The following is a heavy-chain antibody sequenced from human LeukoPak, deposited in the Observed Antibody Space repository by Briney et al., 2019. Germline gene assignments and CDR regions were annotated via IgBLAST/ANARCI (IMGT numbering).Heavy chain of an antibody. CDR1: GFTFSSYG. CDR2: IRYDGSKK. V-gene: IGHV3-30*02. D-gene: IGHD3-10*01. CDR3: AKDRATMVRGVIDIGWFDP. J-gene: IGHJ5*02. Sequence: GGSLRLSCAASGFTFSSYGMHWVRQAPGKGLEWVAFIRYDGSKKYYADSVKGRFTISRDNSKNTLYLQMNSLRAEDTAVYYCAKDRATMVRGVIDIGWFDPWGQGTLVTVSS.